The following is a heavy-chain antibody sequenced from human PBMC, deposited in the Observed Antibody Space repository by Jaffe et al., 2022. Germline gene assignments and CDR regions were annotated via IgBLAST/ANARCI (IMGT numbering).Heavy chain of an antibody. CDR3: ARGPAGDFWSGYFLSQDWFDP. CDR1: GYTFTSYD. J-gene: IGHJ5*02. D-gene: IGHD3-3*01. Sequence: QVQLVQSGAEVKKPGASVKVSCKASGYTFTSYDINWVRQATGQGLEWMGWMNPNSGNTGYAQKFQGRVTMTRNTSISTAYMELSSLRSEDTAVYYCARGPAGDFWSGYFLSQDWFDPWGQGTLVTVSS. CDR2: MNPNSGNT. V-gene: IGHV1-8*01.